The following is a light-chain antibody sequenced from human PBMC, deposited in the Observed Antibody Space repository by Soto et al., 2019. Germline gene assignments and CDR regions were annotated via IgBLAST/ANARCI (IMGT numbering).Light chain of an antibody. Sequence: QSVLTQHASVSGSPRQSITISCTGTSSDVGCYNYVSWYQQHPGKAPKVMIYDVSNRPSWVSNRFSGSKSGNTASLTISGLQAEDEADYYCSSYTSISTRLYVFGTGTKLTVL. J-gene: IGLJ1*01. CDR3: SSYTSISTRLYV. CDR2: DVS. CDR1: SSDVGCYNY. V-gene: IGLV2-14*01.